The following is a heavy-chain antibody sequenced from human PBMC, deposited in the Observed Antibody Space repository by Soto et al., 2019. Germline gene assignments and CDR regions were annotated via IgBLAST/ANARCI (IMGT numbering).Heavy chain of an antibody. J-gene: IGHJ4*02. V-gene: IGHV4-34*01. D-gene: IGHD6-6*01. Sequence: PSETLSLTCAVYGGSFSGYYWSWIRQPPGKGLEWIGEINHSGSTNYNPSLKSRVTISVDTSKNQFSLKLSSVTAADTAVYYCARGLYSSSGFYFDYWGQGTLVTVSS. CDR2: INHSGST. CDR1: GGSFSGYY. CDR3: ARGLYSSSGFYFDY.